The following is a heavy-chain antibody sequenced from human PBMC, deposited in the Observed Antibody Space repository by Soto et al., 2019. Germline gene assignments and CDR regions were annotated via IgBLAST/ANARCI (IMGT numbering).Heavy chain of an antibody. J-gene: IGHJ5*02. V-gene: IGHV4-30-4*01. D-gene: IGHD4-4*01. CDR2: IYYSGST. CDR1: GGSISSGDYY. Sequence: SETLSLTCTVSGGSISSGDYYWSWIRQPPGKGLEWIGYIYYSGSTYYNQSLKSQVTISVDTSKNQFSLKLSSVTAADTAVYYCARAIVTTSTNWFDPWGQGTLVTVSS. CDR3: ARAIVTTSTNWFDP.